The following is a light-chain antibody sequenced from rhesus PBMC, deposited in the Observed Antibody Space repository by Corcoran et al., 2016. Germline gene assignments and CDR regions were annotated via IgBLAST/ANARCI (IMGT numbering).Light chain of an antibody. CDR1: NSDIGGYNH. CDR3: SSYTNSRSYI. Sequence: QAAPTQSPSMSGSPGQSVTISCTGTNSDIGGYNHVSWYQHHPGKAPKLMIFEVNKRPSGVSDRFSGSKSGGTASLTISGLQAEDEADYYCSSYTNSRSYIFGTGTRLTVL. CDR2: EVN. V-gene: IGLV2-13*03. J-gene: IGLJ1*01.